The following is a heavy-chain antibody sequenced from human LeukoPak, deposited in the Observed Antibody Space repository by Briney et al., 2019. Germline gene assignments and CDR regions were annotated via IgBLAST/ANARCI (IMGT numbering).Heavy chain of an antibody. Sequence: GGSLRLSCAASGFTFSSYGMSWVRQAPGKGLEWVSAISGSGGSIYYADSVKGRFTISRDNSKNTLYLQMNSLRAEDTAVYYCARDQDPYYYDSSGYYSPDYWGQGTLVTVSS. CDR1: GFTFSSYG. CDR3: ARDQDPYYYDSSGYYSPDY. D-gene: IGHD3-22*01. CDR2: ISGSGGSI. J-gene: IGHJ4*02. V-gene: IGHV3-23*01.